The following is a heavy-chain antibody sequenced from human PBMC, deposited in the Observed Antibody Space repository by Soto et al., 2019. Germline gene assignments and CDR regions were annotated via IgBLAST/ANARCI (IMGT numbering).Heavy chain of an antibody. CDR2: IIPIFGTA. Sequence: GASVKVSCKASGGTFSSYAISWVRQAPGQGLEWMGGIIPIFGTANYAQKFQGRVTITADESTSTAYMELSSLRSEDTAVYYCARGPDYYGSGRGGRFDYWGQGTLVTVS. V-gene: IGHV1-69*13. CDR1: GGTFSSYA. D-gene: IGHD3-10*01. CDR3: ARGPDYYGSGRGGRFDY. J-gene: IGHJ4*02.